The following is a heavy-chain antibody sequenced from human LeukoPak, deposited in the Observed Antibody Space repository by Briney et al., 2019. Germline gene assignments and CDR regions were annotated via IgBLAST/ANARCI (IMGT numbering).Heavy chain of an antibody. CDR1: GFTFSSYA. D-gene: IGHD3-3*01. J-gene: IGHJ4*02. CDR3: ARVGYDFWSGYQITYYFDY. V-gene: IGHV3-30-3*01. Sequence: GGSLRLSCAASGFTFSSYAMHWVRQAPGKGLEWVAVISYDESNKYYADSVKGRFTISRDNSKNTLYLQMNSLRAEDTAVYYCARVGYDFWSGYQITYYFDYWGQGTLVTVSS. CDR2: ISYDESNK.